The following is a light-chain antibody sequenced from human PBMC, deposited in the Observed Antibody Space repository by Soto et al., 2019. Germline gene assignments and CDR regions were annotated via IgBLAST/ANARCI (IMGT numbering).Light chain of an antibody. CDR2: EVS. CDR3: CSYAGSSTFYV. J-gene: IGLJ1*01. Sequence: QSVLTQPASVSGSPGQSITISCTGTSSDVGSYNLVSRYQQHPGKAPKLMIYEVSKRPSGVSNRFSGSKSGNTASLTISGLQAEDEADYYCCSYAGSSTFYVFGTGNKVTVL. V-gene: IGLV2-23*02. CDR1: SSDVGSYNL.